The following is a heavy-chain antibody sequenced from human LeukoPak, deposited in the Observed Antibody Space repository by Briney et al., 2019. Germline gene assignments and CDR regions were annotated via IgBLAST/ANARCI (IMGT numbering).Heavy chain of an antibody. CDR3: AKFLPTHIVAANYYFDY. D-gene: IGHD2-21*01. V-gene: IGHV3-23*01. J-gene: IGHJ4*02. CDR2: ISGSGGST. Sequence: GGSLRLSCAASGFTFSSYAMSWVRQAPGKGLEWVSAISGSGGSTYYADSVKGRFTISRDNSKNTLYLQMNSLRAEDTAVYYCAKFLPTHIVAANYYFDYWGQGTLVTVSS. CDR1: GFTFSSYA.